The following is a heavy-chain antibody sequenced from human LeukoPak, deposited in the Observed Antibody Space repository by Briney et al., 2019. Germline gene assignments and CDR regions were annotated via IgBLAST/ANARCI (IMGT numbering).Heavy chain of an antibody. J-gene: IGHJ4*02. D-gene: IGHD3-22*01. CDR3: ASPLPYDSSGSFDY. Sequence: GASVKVSCKASGGTFSSYAISWVRQAPGQGLEWMGGIIPIFGTANYAQKFQGRVTITADESTSTAYMELSSLRSEDTAVYYCASPLPYDSSGSFDYWGQGTLVTVSS. V-gene: IGHV1-69*13. CDR2: IIPIFGTA. CDR1: GGTFSSYA.